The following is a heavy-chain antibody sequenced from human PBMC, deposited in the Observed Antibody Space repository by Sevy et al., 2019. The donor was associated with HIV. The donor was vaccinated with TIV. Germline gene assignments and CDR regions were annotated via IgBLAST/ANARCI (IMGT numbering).Heavy chain of an antibody. Sequence: GGSLRLSCEASGFTVSGNYMAWVRLAPGKGLEWVSLIDRGGSTYYADSVKGRFTISRGNAKNTLYLQMNPRRAEDTVVYFCARDRYYDASGYYYYYYGMDVWGQGTTVTVSS. CDR3: ARDRYYDASGYYYYYYGMDV. V-gene: IGHV3-66*01. D-gene: IGHD3-22*01. CDR1: GFTVSGNY. J-gene: IGHJ6*02. CDR2: IDRGGST.